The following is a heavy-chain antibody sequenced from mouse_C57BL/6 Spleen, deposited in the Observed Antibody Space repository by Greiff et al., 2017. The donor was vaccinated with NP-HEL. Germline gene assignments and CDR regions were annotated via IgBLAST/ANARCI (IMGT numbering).Heavy chain of an antibody. CDR2: ISNLAYSI. CDR3: AREDSSRAMDY. J-gene: IGHJ4*01. Sequence: EVKVVESGGGLVQPGGSLKLSCAASGFTFSDYGMAWVRQAPRKGPEWVAFISNLAYSIYYADTVTGRFTISRENAKNTLYLEMSSLRSEDTAMYYCAREDSSRAMDYWGQGTSVTVSS. CDR1: GFTFSDYG. D-gene: IGHD3-2*02. V-gene: IGHV5-15*01.